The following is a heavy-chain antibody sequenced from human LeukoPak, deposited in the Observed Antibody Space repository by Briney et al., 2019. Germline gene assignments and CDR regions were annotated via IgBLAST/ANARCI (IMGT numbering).Heavy chain of an antibody. CDR2: INHSGST. CDR1: GGSFSGYY. V-gene: IGHV4-34*01. Sequence: SSETLSLTCAVYGGSFSGYYWSWIRQPPGKGLEWIGEINHSGSTNYNPSLKSRVTISVDTSKNQFSLKLSSVTAADTAVYYCARDWQQQRPGWFDPWGQGTLVTVSS. CDR3: ARDWQQQRPGWFDP. J-gene: IGHJ5*02. D-gene: IGHD6-13*01.